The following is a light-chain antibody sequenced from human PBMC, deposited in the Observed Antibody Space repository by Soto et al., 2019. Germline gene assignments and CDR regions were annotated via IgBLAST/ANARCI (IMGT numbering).Light chain of an antibody. CDR1: SSDVGGYNY. J-gene: IGLJ2*01. Sequence: QSSLTQPASVSGSPGQSITISCTGTSSDVGGYNYVSWYQQHPGKAPKLMIYEVSNRPSGVSNRFSGSKSGNTASLTISGLQAEEEADAYCSSYTSSSTLGVFGGGTKVTVL. CDR3: SSYTSSSTLGV. V-gene: IGLV2-14*01. CDR2: EVS.